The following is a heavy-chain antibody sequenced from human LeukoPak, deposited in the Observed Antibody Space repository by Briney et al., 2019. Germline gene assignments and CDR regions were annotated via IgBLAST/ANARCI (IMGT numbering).Heavy chain of an antibody. Sequence: GGPLRLSCAASGFTFSNAWMSWVRQAPGKGLEWVGRIKSKTDGGTTDYAAPVKGRFTISRDDSKNTLYLQMNSLKTEDTAVYYCTTDEGVDTAIGIWGQGTLVTVSS. CDR2: IKSKTDGGTT. CDR3: TTDEGVDTAIGI. CDR1: GFTFSNAW. J-gene: IGHJ4*02. D-gene: IGHD5-18*01. V-gene: IGHV3-15*01.